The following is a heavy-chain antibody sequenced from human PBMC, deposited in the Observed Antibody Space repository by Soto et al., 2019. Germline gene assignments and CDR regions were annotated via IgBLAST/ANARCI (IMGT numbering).Heavy chain of an antibody. CDR2: IYHSGST. D-gene: IGHD3-3*01. Sequence: QVHLQESGPGLVKPSETLSLTCGVSGDSISSVNWWSWVRQSPGKGLEWIGEIYHSGSTNYHPSPKGRVTFSGHKAKDQFPLPVAPLTPPGPAGYYLSTFSGFFTYSPFDGWGQGIFGNGSS. CDR3: STFSGFFTYSPFDG. V-gene: IGHV4-4*02. J-gene: IGHJ5*02. CDR1: GDSISSVNW.